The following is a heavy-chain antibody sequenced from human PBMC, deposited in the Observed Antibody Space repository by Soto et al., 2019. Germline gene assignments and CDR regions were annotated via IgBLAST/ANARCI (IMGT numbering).Heavy chain of an antibody. V-gene: IGHV1-18*01. CDR2: INGDNGNR. CDR3: AGDRGYGRWMIQSDGMNF. D-gene: IGHD5-18*01. J-gene: IGHJ6*02. CDR1: DYRFLEHG. Sequence: QVVQSPAEVKEPGASVRVSCESSDYRFLEHGISWVRQAPGQGPEWMGWINGDNGNRKLADRFRGRVTLTIDMAKNTAYMELRSLRSNVTGVYYCAGDRGYGRWMIQSDGMNFWGQGTT.